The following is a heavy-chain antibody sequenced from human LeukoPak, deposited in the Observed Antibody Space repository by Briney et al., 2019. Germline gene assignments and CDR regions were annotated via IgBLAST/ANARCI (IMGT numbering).Heavy chain of an antibody. Sequence: SVKVSCKASGGTFSSYAISWVRQAPGQGLEWMGRIIPILGIANYAQKFQGRVTITADKSTSTAYMELSSLRSEDTAVYYCATRVGRYCSSTSCFHAFDIWGQGTMVTVSS. D-gene: IGHD2-2*01. V-gene: IGHV1-69*04. CDR2: IIPILGIA. CDR1: GGTFSSYA. J-gene: IGHJ3*02. CDR3: ATRVGRYCSSTSCFHAFDI.